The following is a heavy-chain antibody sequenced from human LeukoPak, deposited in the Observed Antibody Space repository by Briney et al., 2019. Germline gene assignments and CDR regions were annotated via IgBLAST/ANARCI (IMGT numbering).Heavy chain of an antibody. D-gene: IGHD6-19*01. CDR3: ARDPDAVAGTNAFDI. J-gene: IGHJ3*02. CDR1: GGSISSYY. CDR2: IYTSGST. V-gene: IGHV4-4*07. Sequence: SETLSLTCTVSGGSISSYYWSWIRQPAGKGLDWIGRIYTSGSTNYNPSLKSRVTMSVDTSKNQFSLKLSSVTAADTAVYYCARDPDAVAGTNAFDIWGQGTMVTVSS.